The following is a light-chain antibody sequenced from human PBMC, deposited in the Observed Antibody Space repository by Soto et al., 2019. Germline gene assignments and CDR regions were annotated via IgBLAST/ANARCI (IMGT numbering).Light chain of an antibody. J-gene: IGLJ1*01. CDR2: EGT. Sequence: QSVLTQPASVSGSPGQSITISCAGTSSDVGNYNLVSWYQQHPGKAPKLTIYEGTKRPSGVSNRFSGSKSGNTASLTISGLQAEDEADYYCCSYAGSSFYVFGTGTKVTV. V-gene: IGLV2-23*01. CDR1: SSDVGNYNL. CDR3: CSYAGSSFYV.